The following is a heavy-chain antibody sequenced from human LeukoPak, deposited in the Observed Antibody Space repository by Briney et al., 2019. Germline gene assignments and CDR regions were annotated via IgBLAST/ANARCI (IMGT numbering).Heavy chain of an antibody. CDR2: ISSSGNYI. D-gene: IGHD1-14*01. Sequence: PGGSLRLSCAASGFTFNRYNINWVRQAPGKGLEWVSSISSSGNYIYYADSVKGRFTPSRDNAKNSLYLQMNSLRAEDTAVYYCARVSESEWSVDLWGRGTLVTVSS. CDR1: GFTFNRYN. J-gene: IGHJ2*01. V-gene: IGHV3-21*01. CDR3: ARVSESEWSVDL.